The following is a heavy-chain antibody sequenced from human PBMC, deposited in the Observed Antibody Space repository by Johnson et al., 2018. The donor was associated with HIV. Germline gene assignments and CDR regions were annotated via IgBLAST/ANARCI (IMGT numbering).Heavy chain of an antibody. CDR3: ARGVAMIVF. D-gene: IGHD3-22*01. J-gene: IGHJ3*01. Sequence: QVQLVESGGGVVQPGRSLRLSCAASRFTFSSYGMHWVRQPPGKGLEWVSVFYSGSNTYYADSVKGRFTISRDNSNNTLYLQMNSLRAEDTAVHYCARGVAMIVFWGQGTMVTVSS. CDR2: FYSGSNT. CDR1: RFTFSSYG. V-gene: IGHV3-NL1*01.